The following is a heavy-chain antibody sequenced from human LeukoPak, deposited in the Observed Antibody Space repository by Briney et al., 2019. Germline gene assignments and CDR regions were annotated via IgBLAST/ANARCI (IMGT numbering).Heavy chain of an antibody. Sequence: ASVKASCRASGLTFSNYDINWVRQATGQGLEWMGWMNPNSGNTGYAQKFQGRVSMTRDTSISTAYMELSSLRSDDTAVYYCAGTVAASSDDWFDPWGQGTLVIVSS. CDR1: GLTFSNYD. V-gene: IGHV1-8*01. CDR2: MNPNSGNT. D-gene: IGHD6-13*01. J-gene: IGHJ5*02. CDR3: AGTVAASSDDWFDP.